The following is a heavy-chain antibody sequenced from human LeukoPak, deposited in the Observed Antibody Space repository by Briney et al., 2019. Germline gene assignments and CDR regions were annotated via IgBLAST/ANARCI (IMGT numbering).Heavy chain of an antibody. CDR3: ARDVSYGFDI. CDR1: GFTFSGYW. CDR2: INGDGSSI. V-gene: IGHV3-74*01. J-gene: IGHJ3*02. Sequence: GGSLRLSCAASGFTFSGYWMHWVRQAPGKGLVWVSRINGDGSSISYADSVKGRFTISRDNAKNTLYLQMNSLRAEDTAVYYCARDVSYGFDIRGQGTMVTVSS.